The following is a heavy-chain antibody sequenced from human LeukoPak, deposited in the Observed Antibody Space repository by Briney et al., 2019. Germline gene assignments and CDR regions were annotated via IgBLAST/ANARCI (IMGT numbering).Heavy chain of an antibody. CDR3: APRRGGYCSRTTCPHATPRGNWFDP. CDR2: ISGSGSGGST. Sequence: GGSLRLSCAASGFTFSTSAMSWVRQAPGKGLEWVSNISGSGSGGSTYYADSVKGRFTISRDNSKNTLYLQMNSLRAEDTAVYYCAPRRGGYCSRTTCPHATPRGNWFDPWGQGTLVIVSS. CDR1: GFTFSTSA. D-gene: IGHD2-2*01. V-gene: IGHV3-23*01. J-gene: IGHJ5*02.